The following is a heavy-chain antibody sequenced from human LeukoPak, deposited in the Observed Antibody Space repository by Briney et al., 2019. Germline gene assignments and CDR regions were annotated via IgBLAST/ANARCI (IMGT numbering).Heavy chain of an antibody. CDR3: ASIADRSTNFDY. J-gene: IGHJ4*02. CDR1: GGSISSSSYY. V-gene: IGHV4-39*01. D-gene: IGHD6-13*01. CDR2: IYYSGRT. Sequence: SETLSLTCSVSGGSISSSSYYWGWIRQPPWKGLEWIGSIYYSGRTYYKPSLKSRATISVDTSKNQCSLKLRSVTAADTAVYYCASIADRSTNFDYWGQGTLVTVSS.